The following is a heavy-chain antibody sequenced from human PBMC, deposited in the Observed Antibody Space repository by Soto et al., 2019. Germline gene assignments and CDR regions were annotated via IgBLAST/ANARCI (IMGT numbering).Heavy chain of an antibody. CDR2: TYYRSKWYN. CDR1: GDSVSSNSVA. J-gene: IGHJ3*02. D-gene: IGHD3-3*01. CDR3: ARGRFNAFGI. V-gene: IGHV6-1*01. Sequence: SQTPSLTCAISGDSVSSNSVAWNWIRQSPSRGLEWLGRTYYRSKWYNDYGVTVKGRITINPDTSKNQFSLQLNSVTPEDTAVYYCARGRFNAFGIWGQGTMVTVSS.